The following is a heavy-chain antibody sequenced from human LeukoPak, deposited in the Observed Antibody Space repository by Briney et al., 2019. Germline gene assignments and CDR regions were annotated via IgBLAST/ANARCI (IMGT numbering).Heavy chain of an antibody. CDR2: ISRSGSTI. CDR3: ARGFTGEVYYFDY. V-gene: IGHV3-11*01. CDR1: GFTFSDYY. D-gene: IGHD7-27*01. J-gene: IGHJ4*02. Sequence: GGSLRLSCAASGFTFSDYYMSRIRQAPGKGLEWVSHISRSGSTIYYADSVKGRFTISRDNAKNSLYLQMNSLRAEDTAVYYCARGFTGEVYYFDYWGQGTLVTVSS.